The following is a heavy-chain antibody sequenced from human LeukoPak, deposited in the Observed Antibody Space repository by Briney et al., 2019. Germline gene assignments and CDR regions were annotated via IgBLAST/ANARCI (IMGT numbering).Heavy chain of an antibody. CDR3: VRDQDWAFDY. V-gene: IGHV3-48*02. Sequence: GGSLRLSCAASTFAFSTYPMNWVRQAQGKGLEWLSYIWGTSSTIWYADSVKGRFTISRDNAKKSLFLQMNSLRDEDTAVYYCVRDQDWAFDYWGQGTLVTVSS. CDR2: IWGTSSTI. J-gene: IGHJ4*02. D-gene: IGHD3-9*01. CDR1: TFAFSTYP.